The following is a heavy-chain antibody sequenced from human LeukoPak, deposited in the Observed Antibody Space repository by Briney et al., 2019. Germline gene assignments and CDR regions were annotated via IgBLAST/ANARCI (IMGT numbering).Heavy chain of an antibody. CDR1: GGTFSSYA. D-gene: IGHD2-21*02. CDR2: IIPTLGIA. J-gene: IGHJ4*02. V-gene: IGHV1-69*04. CDR3: ADGILGYCGGDCYSN. Sequence: SVKVSCKASGGTFSSYAISWVRQAPGQGLEWMGRIIPTLGIANYAQKFQGRVTITADKSTSTAYMELSSLRSEDAAVYYCADGILGYCGGDCYSNWGQGTLVTVSS.